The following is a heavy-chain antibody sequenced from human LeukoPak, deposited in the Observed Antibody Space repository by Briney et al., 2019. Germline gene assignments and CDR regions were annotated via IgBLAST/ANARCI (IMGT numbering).Heavy chain of an antibody. CDR3: ARDQYYCDSSGYYRFDY. CDR2: IYYSGST. Sequence: PSETLSLTCTVSGGSISSYYWSWIRQPPGKGLEWIGYIYYSGSTNYNPSLKSRVTMSVDTSKNQFSLKLSSVTAADTAVYYCARDQYYCDSSGYYRFDYWGQGTLVTVSS. D-gene: IGHD3-22*01. J-gene: IGHJ4*02. CDR1: GGSISSYY. V-gene: IGHV4-59*12.